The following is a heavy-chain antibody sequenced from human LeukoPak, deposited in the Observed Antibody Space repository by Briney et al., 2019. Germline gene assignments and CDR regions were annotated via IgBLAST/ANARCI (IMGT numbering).Heavy chain of an antibody. Sequence: GGSLRLSCAASGFTFSSYAMSWVRQAPGKGLEWVSAISGSGGSTYYADSVKGRFTISRDNSKNTLYLQMNSLRAEDTAVYYCAKVRGHQLLRGYFDYWGQGTLVTVSS. CDR2: ISGSGGST. D-gene: IGHD2-2*01. J-gene: IGHJ4*02. CDR1: GFTFSSYA. CDR3: AKVRGHQLLRGYFDY. V-gene: IGHV3-23*01.